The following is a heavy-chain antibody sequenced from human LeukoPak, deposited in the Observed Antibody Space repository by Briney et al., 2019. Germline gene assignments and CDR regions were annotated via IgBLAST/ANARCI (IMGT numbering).Heavy chain of an antibody. Sequence: PGGSLRLSCAASGFTFSSYSMNWVRQAPGKGLEWVSSISSSSSYIYYADSVKGRFTISRDNAKDSLYLQMNSLRAEDTAVCYCAREVEMATIKSRWFDPWGQGTLVTVSS. CDR2: ISSSSSYI. CDR1: GFTFSSYS. CDR3: AREVEMATIKSRWFDP. D-gene: IGHD5-24*01. J-gene: IGHJ5*02. V-gene: IGHV3-21*01.